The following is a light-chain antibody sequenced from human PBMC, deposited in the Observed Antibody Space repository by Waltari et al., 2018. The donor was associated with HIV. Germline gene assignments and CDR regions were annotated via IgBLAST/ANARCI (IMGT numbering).Light chain of an antibody. CDR2: GAS. CDR1: QSVSSSY. CDR3: QHFDTSLPKYT. V-gene: IGKV3-20*01. J-gene: IGKJ2*01. Sequence: EFVLTQSQGTLSLSPGERATLSRRAIQSVSSSYLAWFQQRPGQAPRLLIYGASSRAACIPDRFTGSGSGTYFTLTISRLEPEDFAVYYCQHFDTSLPKYTFVQGTKLEIK.